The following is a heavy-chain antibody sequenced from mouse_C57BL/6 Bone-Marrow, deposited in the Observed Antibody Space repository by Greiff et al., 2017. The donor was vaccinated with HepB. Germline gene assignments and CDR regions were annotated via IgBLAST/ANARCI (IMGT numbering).Heavy chain of an antibody. CDR1: GYTFTSYW. J-gene: IGHJ1*03. CDR2: IDPSDSYP. CDR3: ARWAYFDV. V-gene: IGHV1-69*01. Sequence: QVQLQQSGAELVMPGASVKLSCKASGYTFTSYWMHWVKQRPGQGLEWIGEIDPSDSYPNYNQKFKGKSTLTVDKSSSTAYMQLSSLTSEDSAVYYCARWAYFDVWGTGTTVTVSS.